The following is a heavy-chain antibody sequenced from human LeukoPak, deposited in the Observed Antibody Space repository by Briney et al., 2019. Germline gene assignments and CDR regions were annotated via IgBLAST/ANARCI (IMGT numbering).Heavy chain of an antibody. Sequence: SQTLSLTCAISGDSVSSNSAARNWIRQSPSRGLEWLGRTYYRSKWYNDYAVSVKSRITINPDTSKNQFSLQLNSVTPEDTALYYCARDDYYDDKPLHSTTYWGQGILVTVSS. CDR3: ARDDYYDDKPLHSTTY. CDR2: TYYRSKWYN. J-gene: IGHJ4*02. D-gene: IGHD3-22*01. V-gene: IGHV6-1*01. CDR1: GDSVSSNSAA.